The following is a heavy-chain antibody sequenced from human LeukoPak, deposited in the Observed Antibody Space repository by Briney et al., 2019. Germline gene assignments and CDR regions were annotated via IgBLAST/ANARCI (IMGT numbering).Heavy chain of an antibody. V-gene: IGHV3-7*03. CDR1: GFPFSNSW. CDR2: IKKDGSGI. CDR3: AGGNAMDV. Sequence: GGSLRLSCVVSGFPFSNSWMYCVRQAPGKGLEGVANIKKDGSGISYVDSVKGRFIISRDNTRNSLYLQMNSLTVEDTAVYFCAGGNAMDVWGKGTAVTVSS. J-gene: IGHJ6*04.